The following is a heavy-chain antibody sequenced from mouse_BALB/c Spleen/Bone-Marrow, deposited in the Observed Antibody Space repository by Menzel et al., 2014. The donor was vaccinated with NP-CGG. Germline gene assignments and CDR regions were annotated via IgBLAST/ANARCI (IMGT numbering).Heavy chain of an antibody. Sequence: EVKLMESGAELVKPGASVELSCTASGFNIKDTYMHWVKQRPEQGLEWIGRIDPANGNTKYDPKFQGKATITADTSSNTAYLQLSSLTSEDTAVYYCAAYYRYLAWFAYWGQGTLVTVSA. V-gene: IGHV14-3*02. CDR2: IDPANGNT. J-gene: IGHJ3*01. CDR3: AAYYRYLAWFAY. CDR1: GFNIKDTY. D-gene: IGHD2-14*01.